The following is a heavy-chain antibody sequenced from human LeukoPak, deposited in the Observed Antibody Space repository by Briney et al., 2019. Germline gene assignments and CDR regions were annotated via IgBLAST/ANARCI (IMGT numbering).Heavy chain of an antibody. D-gene: IGHD6-6*01. Sequence: SVKVSCEASGGTFSSYAISWVRQAPGQGLEWMGGIIPIFGTANYAQKFQGRVTITTDESTSTAYMELSSLRSEDTAVYYCATEYSSSSYFDYWGQGTLVTVSS. J-gene: IGHJ4*02. CDR2: IIPIFGTA. CDR3: ATEYSSSSYFDY. V-gene: IGHV1-69*05. CDR1: GGTFSSYA.